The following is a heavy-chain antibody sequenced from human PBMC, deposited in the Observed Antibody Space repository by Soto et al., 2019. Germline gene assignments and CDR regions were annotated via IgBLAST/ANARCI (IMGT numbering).Heavy chain of an antibody. D-gene: IGHD4-17*01. CDR1: GGSISSGGYY. CDR2: IYYSGST. V-gene: IGHV4-31*03. Sequence: QVQLQESGPGLVKPSQTLSLTCTVSGGSISSGGYYWSWIRQHPGKGLEWIGYIYYSGSTYYNPSLTGRVTISVDTSKIQCSLKLSSVTAADTAVYYCARGGDDYGGRNWYFDLWGRGTLVTVSS. CDR3: ARGGDDYGGRNWYFDL. J-gene: IGHJ2*01.